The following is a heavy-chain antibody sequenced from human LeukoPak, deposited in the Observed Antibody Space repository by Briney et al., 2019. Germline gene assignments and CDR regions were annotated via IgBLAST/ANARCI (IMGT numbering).Heavy chain of an antibody. J-gene: IGHJ4*02. V-gene: IGHV4-34*01. CDR2: INHSGST. CDR3: ARAKYSSSPHY. D-gene: IGHD6-6*01. Sequence: SETLSLTCAVYGGSFSGYYRSWIRQPPGKGLEWIGEINHSGSTNYNPSLKSRVTISVDTSKNQFSLKLSSVTAADTAVYYCARAKYSSSPHYWGQGTLVTVSS. CDR1: GGSFSGYY.